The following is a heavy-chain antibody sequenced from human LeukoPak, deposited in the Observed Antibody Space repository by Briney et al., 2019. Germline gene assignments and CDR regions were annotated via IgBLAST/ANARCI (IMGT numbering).Heavy chain of an antibody. CDR3: ARQVDIGATGNWFDT. J-gene: IGHJ5*02. V-gene: IGHV5-51*01. CDR2: IYPGDSDT. CDR1: EYAFTIYW. Sequence: GESLNISFQASEYAFTIYWIGWVGQLPGKGLDWIGIIYPGDSDTRYSQSFQGQVTISADKYISTAYMQWSSRKASDTAMYYCARQVDIGATGNWFDTWGQGTLVTVSS. D-gene: IGHD5-12*01.